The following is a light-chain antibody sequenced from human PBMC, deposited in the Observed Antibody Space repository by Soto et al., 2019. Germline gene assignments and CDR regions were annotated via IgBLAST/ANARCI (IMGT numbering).Light chain of an antibody. J-gene: IGKJ2*01. Sequence: EIVLTQSPGTLSLSPGERATLSCRASQNVDSSYLAWYQQKPGQAPRLLIYAAGRRAASIPDRFSGRGSGTDFTLTISSLEPEDFAVYYCQQYGSSPLTFGQGTELEIK. CDR2: AAG. V-gene: IGKV3-20*01. CDR1: QNVDSSY. CDR3: QQYGSSPLT.